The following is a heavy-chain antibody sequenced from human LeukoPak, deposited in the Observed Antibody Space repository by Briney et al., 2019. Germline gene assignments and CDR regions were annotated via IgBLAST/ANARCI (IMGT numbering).Heavy chain of an antibody. CDR1: GFTFGDYA. J-gene: IGHJ4*02. CDR3: ARDVGYSYREIDY. D-gene: IGHD5-18*01. CDR2: ISSSSSSYI. Sequence: GGSLRLSCTASGFTFGDYAMSWVRQAPGKGLEWVSSISSSSSSYIYYADSVKGRFTISRDNAKNSLYLQMNSLRAEDTAVYYCARDVGYSYREIDYWGQGTLVTVSS. V-gene: IGHV3-21*01.